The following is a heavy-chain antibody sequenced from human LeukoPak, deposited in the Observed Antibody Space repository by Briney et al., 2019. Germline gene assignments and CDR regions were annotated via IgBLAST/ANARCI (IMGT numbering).Heavy chain of an antibody. D-gene: IGHD2-15*01. Sequence: GGSLRLSCAASGFTVSSNYTSWGRQAPGKWLEWVSVIYSGGSTYNADSVKGRFTISRDNSKNTLYVQMNSLRAEDTAVYYCARDIGVGAATTFDYWGQGTLVTVSS. J-gene: IGHJ4*02. V-gene: IGHV3-66*01. CDR1: GFTVSSNY. CDR2: IYSGGST. CDR3: ARDIGVGAATTFDY.